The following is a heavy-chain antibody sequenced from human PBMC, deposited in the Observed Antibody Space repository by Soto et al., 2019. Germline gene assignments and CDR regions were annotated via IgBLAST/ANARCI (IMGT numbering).Heavy chain of an antibody. D-gene: IGHD3-22*01. CDR3: AMQYYYDSSGYYFAGRYGMDV. Sequence: PSETLSLTCTVSGGSISSSSYYWGWIRQPPGKGLEWIGSIYYSGSTYYNPSLKSRVTISVDTSKNQFSLKLSSVTAADTAVHYCAMQYYYDSSGYYFAGRYGMDVWGQGTTVTVSS. CDR1: GGSISSSSYY. J-gene: IGHJ6*02. CDR2: IYYSGST. V-gene: IGHV4-39*01.